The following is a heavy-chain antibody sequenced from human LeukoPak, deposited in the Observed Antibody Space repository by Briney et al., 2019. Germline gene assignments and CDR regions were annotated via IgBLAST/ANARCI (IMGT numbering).Heavy chain of an antibody. D-gene: IGHD3-9*01. Sequence: PGGSLRLSCAASGFSVSDKYMSWVRQAPGKGLEWVSVLYTGGNKYYADFVKGRFTISRDNSNNMVFLQMNSLRAEDTAVYYCAKYGSSEVGVFDWLLAAPFDYWGQGTLVTVSS. CDR1: GFSVSDKY. CDR3: AKYGSSEVGVFDWLLAAPFDY. CDR2: LYTGGNK. V-gene: IGHV3-53*01. J-gene: IGHJ4*02.